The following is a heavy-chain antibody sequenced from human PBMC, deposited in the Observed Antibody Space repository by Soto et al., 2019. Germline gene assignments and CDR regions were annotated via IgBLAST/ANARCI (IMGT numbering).Heavy chain of an antibody. J-gene: IGHJ5*02. CDR2: IWYDGSNK. CDR1: GFTFSSYG. CDR3: ARDPSIAAADFNWFDP. Sequence: LRLSCAASGFTFSSYGMHWVRQAPGKGLEWVAVIWYDGSNKYYADSVKGRITISRDNSKNTLYLQMNSLRAEDTAVYYCARDPSIAAADFNWFDPWGQGTLVTVSS. D-gene: IGHD6-13*01. V-gene: IGHV3-33*01.